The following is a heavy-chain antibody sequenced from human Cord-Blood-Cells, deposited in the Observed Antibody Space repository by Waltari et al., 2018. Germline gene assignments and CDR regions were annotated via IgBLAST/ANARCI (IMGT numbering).Heavy chain of an antibody. D-gene: IGHD3-3*01. CDR2: INHSCST. Sequence: QVQLQPWGAGLLKPSETLSLTCAVYGGSFSGYYWCWIRQPPGKPLEWIGEINHSCSTNSNPSLMSRVTMSVDAAKNQFSRKLCAVTAAVTVVYYWARGRFPLSIFGVVRSQQRGGTFGIWVQGTMVTVAS. J-gene: IGHJ3*02. CDR1: GGSFSGYY. CDR3: ARGRFPLSIFGVVRSQQRGGTFGI. V-gene: IGHV4-34*01.